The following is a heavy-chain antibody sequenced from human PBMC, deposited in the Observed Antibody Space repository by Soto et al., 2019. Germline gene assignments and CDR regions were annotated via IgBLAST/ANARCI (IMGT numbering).Heavy chain of an antibody. CDR1: GGTFSSYA. V-gene: IGHV1-69*12. CDR2: IIPIFGTA. J-gene: IGHJ6*02. D-gene: IGHD2-2*01. CDR3: ARDDKDIVLVTAAILDHYYYGMDV. Sequence: QVQLVQSGAEVKKPGSSVKVSCKASGGTFSSYAISWVRQAPGQGLEWMGGIIPIFGTANYAQKFQGRVTITADEYTSTAYMELSSLRSEDTAVYYCARDDKDIVLVTAAILDHYYYGMDVWGQGTTVTVSS.